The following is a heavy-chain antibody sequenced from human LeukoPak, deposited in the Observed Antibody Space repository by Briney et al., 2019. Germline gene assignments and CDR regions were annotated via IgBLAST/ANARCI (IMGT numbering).Heavy chain of an antibody. J-gene: IGHJ4*02. Sequence: GGSLRLSCAASGFTVSSNYMSWVRQAPGKGLEWVSVIYSGGSTYYADSVKGRFTISRDNSKNTLYLQMNSLRAEDTAVYYCARERGDSSGYDYYFDYWGQGTLVTVSS. CDR2: IYSGGST. D-gene: IGHD3-22*01. CDR1: GFTVSSNY. V-gene: IGHV3-53*01. CDR3: ARERGDSSGYDYYFDY.